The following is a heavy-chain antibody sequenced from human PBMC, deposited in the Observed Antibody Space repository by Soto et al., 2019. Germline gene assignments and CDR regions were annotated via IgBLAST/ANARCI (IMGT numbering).Heavy chain of an antibody. CDR2: ISGYNDNT. CDR1: GYTFTNYG. Sequence: QVQLVQSGAEVKKPGASVKVSCKSSGYTFTNYGFSWVRQAPGQGLEWMGWISGYNDNTNYAQKLQGRVSMTTDTSTSNAYMELRSLRSDDTAVYYCARYSSLLGIYFFDYWGQGTLVTVSS. J-gene: IGHJ4*02. V-gene: IGHV1-18*01. D-gene: IGHD6-13*01. CDR3: ARYSSLLGIYFFDY.